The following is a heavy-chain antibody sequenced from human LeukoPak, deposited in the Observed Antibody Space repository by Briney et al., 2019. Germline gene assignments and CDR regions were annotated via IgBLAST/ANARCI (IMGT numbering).Heavy chain of an antibody. CDR1: GGSISSSSYY. CDR3: AGGSNIAAHYFDY. J-gene: IGHJ4*02. D-gene: IGHD6-6*01. CDR2: IYYSGST. Sequence: SETLSLTCTVSGGSISSSSYYWGWIRQPPGKGLEWNGSIYYSGSTYYNPSLKSRVTISVDTSKNQFSLKLSSVTAADTAVYYCAGGSNIAAHYFDYWGQGTLVTVSS. V-gene: IGHV4-39*01.